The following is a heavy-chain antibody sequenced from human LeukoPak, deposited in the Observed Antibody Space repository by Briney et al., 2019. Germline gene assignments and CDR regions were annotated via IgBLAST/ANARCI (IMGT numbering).Heavy chain of an antibody. CDR2: ISAYNGNT. CDR1: GYTFTTYG. D-gene: IGHD1-26*01. Sequence: VASVKVSCKASGYTFTTYGISWVRQAPGQGLEWMGWISAYNGNTNYAQKLQGRVTMTTDTSTSTAYMELSSLRSEDTAVYYCARSVVLATTALDYWGQGTLVTVSS. CDR3: ARSVVLATTALDY. V-gene: IGHV1-18*01. J-gene: IGHJ4*02.